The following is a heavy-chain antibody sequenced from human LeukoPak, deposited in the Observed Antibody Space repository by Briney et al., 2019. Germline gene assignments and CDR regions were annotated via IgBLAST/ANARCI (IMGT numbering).Heavy chain of an antibody. D-gene: IGHD2/OR15-2a*01. CDR3: AKDLGVGAYLLFDYITSGLDS. J-gene: IGHJ4*02. Sequence: GRSLRLSCAASGFSFSSYGMHWVRQAPGKGLEWVAVISYDGSNEYFADSVKGRFTVSRDNSKNTLYLQMNSLRPEDTAVYYCAKDLGVGAYLLFDYITSGLDSWGQGTLVTVSS. CDR1: GFSFSSYG. CDR2: ISYDGSNE. V-gene: IGHV3-30*18.